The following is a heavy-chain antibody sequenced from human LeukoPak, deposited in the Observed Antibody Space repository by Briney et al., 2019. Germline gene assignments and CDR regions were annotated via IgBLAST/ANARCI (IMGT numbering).Heavy chain of an antibody. CDR3: ARVGYDSDY. Sequence: PSQTLSLTCTVSGGSISSGSYYWGWIRQPPGKGLEWIGSIYYSGSTYYNPSLKCRVTISVDTSKNQFSLKLSSVTAADTAVYYCARVGYDSDYWGQGTLVTVSS. V-gene: IGHV4-39*07. J-gene: IGHJ4*02. D-gene: IGHD3-22*01. CDR2: IYYSGST. CDR1: GGSISSGSYY.